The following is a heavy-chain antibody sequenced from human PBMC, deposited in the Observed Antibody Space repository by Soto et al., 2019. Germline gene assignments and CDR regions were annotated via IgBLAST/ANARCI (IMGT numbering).Heavy chain of an antibody. D-gene: IGHD6-13*01. J-gene: IGHJ4*02. CDR2: INHSGST. CDR1: GGSFSGYY. V-gene: IGHV4-34*01. Sequence: QVQLQQWGAGLLKPSETLSLTCAVYGGSFSGYYWSWIRQPPGKGLEWIGEINHSGSTNYNPSLKSRVTISVDTSKNQFSVNLSSVTAADTAVYYCARWVSSWYYFDYWGQGTLLTVSS. CDR3: ARWVSSWYYFDY.